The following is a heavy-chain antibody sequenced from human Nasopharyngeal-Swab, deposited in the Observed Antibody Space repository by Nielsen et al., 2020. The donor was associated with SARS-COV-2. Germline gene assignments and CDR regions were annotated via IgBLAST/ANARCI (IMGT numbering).Heavy chain of an antibody. CDR3: ARARNYGDYTGTYYYYGMDV. V-gene: IGHV4-59*01. Sequence: SETLSLTCTVSGGSISSYYWSWIRQPPGKGLEWIGYIYYSGSTNYNPSLKSRVTISVDTSKNQFSLKLSSETAADTAVYYCARARNYGDYTGTYYYYGMDVWGQGTTVTVSS. CDR1: GGSISSYY. J-gene: IGHJ6*02. D-gene: IGHD4-17*01. CDR2: IYYSGST.